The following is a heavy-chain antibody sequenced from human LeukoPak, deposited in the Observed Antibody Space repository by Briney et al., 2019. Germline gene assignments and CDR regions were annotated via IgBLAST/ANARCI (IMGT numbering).Heavy chain of an antibody. CDR1: GFTFSSYA. J-gene: IGHJ4*02. Sequence: GGSLTLSCTASGFTFSSYAMSWVRQATGKGLEWVSAINGSGGSTYYGDSVKGRFTISRDNSKNTLHLQMNSLRAEDTAVYYCAKSLGVGGYTRYKGFDQWGQGTLVTVSS. CDR2: INGSGGST. V-gene: IGHV3-23*01. D-gene: IGHD3-16*02. CDR3: AKSLGVGGYTRYKGFDQ.